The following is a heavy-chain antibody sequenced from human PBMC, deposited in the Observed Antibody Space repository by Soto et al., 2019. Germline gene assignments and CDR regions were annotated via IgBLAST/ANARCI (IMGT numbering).Heavy chain of an antibody. J-gene: IGHJ5*02. CDR1: GFTVSSKY. CDR3: ARELPPDL. CDR2: IWSAGFT. V-gene: IGHV3-53*01. D-gene: IGHD2-15*01. Sequence: EVQLVESGGGLIQPGGSLRLSCAASGFTVSSKYMTWVSQAPGKGLEWVSIIWSAGFTYYADSVKGRFTISRDNSKNTVYLQMNSLRIEDSAVYYCARELPPDLWGQGTLVTVSS.